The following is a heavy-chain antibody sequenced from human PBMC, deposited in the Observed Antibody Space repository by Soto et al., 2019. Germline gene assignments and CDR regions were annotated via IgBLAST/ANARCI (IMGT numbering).Heavy chain of an antibody. D-gene: IGHD3-10*01. CDR1: GGSISSGGYY. CDR2: IYYSGST. CDR3: ASTTLNAGLLWFGELSISSELGWFDP. V-gene: IGHV4-31*03. Sequence: QVQLQESGPGLVKPSQTLSLTCTVSGGSISSGGYYWSWIRQHPGKGLEWIGYIYYSGSTYYNPSLKSRVTISVDTSKNQFSLKLSSVTAADMAVYYCASTTLNAGLLWFGELSISSELGWFDPWGQGTLVTVSS. J-gene: IGHJ5*02.